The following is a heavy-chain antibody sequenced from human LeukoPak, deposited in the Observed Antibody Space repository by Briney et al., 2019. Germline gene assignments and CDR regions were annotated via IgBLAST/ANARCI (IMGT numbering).Heavy chain of an antibody. J-gene: IGHJ4*02. CDR1: GYTFTSYD. Sequence: ASVKVSCKASGYTFTSYDINWVRQATGQGLEWMGWMNPNSGSTGYAQKFQGGVTITRNTSISTAYMELSGLRSEDTAVYYCARGRSTGYPYYFEYWGQGTLVTVPS. CDR2: MNPNSGST. V-gene: IGHV1-8*03. D-gene: IGHD5-12*01. CDR3: ARGRSTGYPYYFEY.